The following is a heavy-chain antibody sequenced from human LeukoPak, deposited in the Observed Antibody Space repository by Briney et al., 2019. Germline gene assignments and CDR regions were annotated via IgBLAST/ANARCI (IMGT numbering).Heavy chain of an antibody. D-gene: IGHD1-14*01. CDR1: GFTFSSHA. J-gene: IGHJ4*02. CDR3: AKDSRTN. V-gene: IGHV3-23*01. CDR2: ISGSGGGT. Sequence: GSLRLSCGVSGFTFSSHAMNWVRQAPGKGLEWVSAISGSGGGTYYADSVKGRFTISRDNSKNTLYLQMNSLRVEDTAVYYCAKDSRTNWGQETLVTVSS.